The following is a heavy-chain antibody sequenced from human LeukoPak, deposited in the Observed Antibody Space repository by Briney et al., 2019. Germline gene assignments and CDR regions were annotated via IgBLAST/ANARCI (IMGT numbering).Heavy chain of an antibody. CDR2: ISWNSGSI. D-gene: IGHD6-13*01. CDR1: GFTFSSYE. J-gene: IGHJ4*02. Sequence: PGGSLRLSCSASGFTFSSYEMNWVRQAPGKGLEWVSGISWNSGSIGYADSVKGRFTISRDNAKNSLYLQMNSLRAEDTALYYCAKGTDAAAPILGVDYWGQGTLVTVSS. V-gene: IGHV3-9*01. CDR3: AKGTDAAAPILGVDY.